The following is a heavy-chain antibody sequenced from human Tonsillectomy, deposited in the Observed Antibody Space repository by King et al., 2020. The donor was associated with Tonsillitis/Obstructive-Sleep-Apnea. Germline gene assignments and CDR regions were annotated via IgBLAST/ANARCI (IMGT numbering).Heavy chain of an antibody. V-gene: IGHV1-69*12. CDR3: AREEIGLGPGFDF. CDR2: SIPFFGTA. J-gene: IGHJ4*02. CDR1: GGTFNSYA. Sequence: VQLVQSGPEVKKPGSSVKVSCKASGGTFNSYAIGWVRQAPGQGLEWMGGSIPFFGTASYAQKFQGRVTITADESTSTAYMELSSLRSEDTAIYYCAREEIGLGPGFDFWGQGTLVTVSS. D-gene: IGHD7-27*01.